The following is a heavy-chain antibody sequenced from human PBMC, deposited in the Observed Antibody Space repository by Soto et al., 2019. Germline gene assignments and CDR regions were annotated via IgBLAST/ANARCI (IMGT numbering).Heavy chain of an antibody. Sequence: GGSLRLSCAASGFTFSSYGMHWVRQALGKGLEWVAVISYDGSNKYYADSVKGRFTISRDNSKNTLYLQMNSLRAEDTAVYYCARGGYCSGGSCYSDAYFDYWGQGTLVTVSS. CDR2: ISYDGSNK. CDR1: GFTFSSYG. V-gene: IGHV3-30*03. CDR3: ARGGYCSGGSCYSDAYFDY. J-gene: IGHJ4*02. D-gene: IGHD2-15*01.